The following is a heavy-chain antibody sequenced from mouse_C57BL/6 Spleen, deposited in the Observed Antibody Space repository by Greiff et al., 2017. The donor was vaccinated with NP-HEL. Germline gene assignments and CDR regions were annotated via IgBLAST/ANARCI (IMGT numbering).Heavy chain of an antibody. J-gene: IGHJ1*03. CDR3: ARAHSKRYFDV. D-gene: IGHD2-5*01. CDR2: INYDGSST. CDR1: GFTFSDYY. V-gene: IGHV5-16*01. Sequence: EVKLMESEGGLVQPGRSMKLSCTASGFTFSDYYMAWVRQVPEKGLEWVANINYDGSSTYYLDSLKSRFIISRDNAKNILYLQMSSLKSEDTATYYCARAHSKRYFDVWGTGTTVTVSS.